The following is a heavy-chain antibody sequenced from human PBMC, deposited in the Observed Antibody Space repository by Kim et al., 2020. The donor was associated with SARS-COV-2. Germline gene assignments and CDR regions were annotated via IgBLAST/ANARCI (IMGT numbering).Heavy chain of an antibody. CDR2: INHSGST. CDR1: GGSFSGYY. CDR3: ARGGYDYVWGSYRSNQFDY. V-gene: IGHV4-34*01. D-gene: IGHD3-16*02. Sequence: SETLSLTCAVYGGSFSGYYWSWIRQPPGKGLEWIGEINHSGSTNYNPSLKSRVTISVDTSKNQFSLKLSSVTAADTAVYYCARGGYDYVWGSYRSNQFDYWGQGTLVTVSS. J-gene: IGHJ4*02.